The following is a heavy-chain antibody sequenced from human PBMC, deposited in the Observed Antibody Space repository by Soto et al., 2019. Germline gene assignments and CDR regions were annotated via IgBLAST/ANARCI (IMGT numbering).Heavy chain of an antibody. CDR3: ARVGGRIAARYYMDV. J-gene: IGHJ6*03. CDR1: GYTFTSYY. D-gene: IGHD6-6*01. Sequence: ASVKVSCKASGYTFTSYYMHWVRQAPGQGLEWMGIINPSGGSTSYAQKFQGRVTMTRDTSTSTVYMELSSLRSEDTAVYYCARVGGRIAARYYMDVWGKGTTVTVSS. V-gene: IGHV1-46*03. CDR2: INPSGGST.